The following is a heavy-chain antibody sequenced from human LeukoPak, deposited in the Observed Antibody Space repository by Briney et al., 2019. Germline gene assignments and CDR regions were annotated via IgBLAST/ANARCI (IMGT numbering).Heavy chain of an antibody. J-gene: IGHJ5*02. D-gene: IGHD1-26*01. CDR3: ARDLAWEPGNWFDP. CDR2: IYSSGST. CDR1: GASISSYY. Sequence: PSETLSLTCTVSGASISSYYWSWIRQPAGKGLEWIGRIYSSGSTIYNPSLKSRVTMSVDTSKNQFSLKLRSVTAADTAVYYCARDLAWEPGNWFDPWGQGTLVTVSS. V-gene: IGHV4-4*07.